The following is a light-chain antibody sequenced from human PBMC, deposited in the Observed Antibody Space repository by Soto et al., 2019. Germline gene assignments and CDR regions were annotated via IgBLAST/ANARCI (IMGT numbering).Light chain of an antibody. J-gene: IGKJ1*01. CDR1: QSVYNN. Sequence: EIGMTQSPATLSVSPGETATLSCRASQSVYNNLAWYQQRPGQAPRLLIHGASTRATGVPAKVSGSGSGTEFTLTISSLQSEDFAVYYCQQHDSWPRTFGQGTKVDIK. CDR3: QQHDSWPRT. CDR2: GAS. V-gene: IGKV3-15*01.